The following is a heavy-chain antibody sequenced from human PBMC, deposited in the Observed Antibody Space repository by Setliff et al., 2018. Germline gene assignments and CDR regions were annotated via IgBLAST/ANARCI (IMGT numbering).Heavy chain of an antibody. D-gene: IGHD6-19*01. CDR3: AKGGAVAGTAEAFDI. CDR1: GFTFSGDW. Sequence: GGSLRLSCAASGFTFSGDWMHWVRQAPGKGLVWVSRISSDGSSTNYADSVKGRFTISRDNSKNTLYLQMNSLRDEDTAVYYCAKGGAVAGTAEAFDIWGQGTMVTVSS. CDR2: ISSDGSST. V-gene: IGHV3-74*01. J-gene: IGHJ3*02.